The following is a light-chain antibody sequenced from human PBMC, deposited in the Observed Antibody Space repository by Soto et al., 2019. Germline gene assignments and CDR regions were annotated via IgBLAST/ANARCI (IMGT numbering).Light chain of an antibody. Sequence: EVVLTQSPATLSLSPGERATLSCRASQSVISYLAWYQQKPGQAPRLLIYDTSNRAAGIPARFSGSGSGADFTLTISSLEPEDFAVYYCQQRNNWPPMYTFGQGTKLEIK. CDR1: QSVISY. CDR2: DTS. J-gene: IGKJ2*01. CDR3: QQRNNWPPMYT. V-gene: IGKV3-11*01.